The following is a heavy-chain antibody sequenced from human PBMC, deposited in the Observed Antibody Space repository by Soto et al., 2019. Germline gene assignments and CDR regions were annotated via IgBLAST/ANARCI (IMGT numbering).Heavy chain of an antibody. CDR3: AKEKNFWTEWVLYGMDV. V-gene: IGHV3-30*18. J-gene: IGHJ6*02. CDR2: ISYDGSNK. Sequence: PWGSLRLSCAASGFTFSSYGMHWVRQAPGKGLEWVAVISYDGSNKYYADSVKGRFTISRDNSKNTLYLQMNSLRAEDTAVYYCAKEKNFWTEWVLYGMDVWGQGTTVTVSS. CDR1: GFTFSSYG. D-gene: IGHD3-3*01.